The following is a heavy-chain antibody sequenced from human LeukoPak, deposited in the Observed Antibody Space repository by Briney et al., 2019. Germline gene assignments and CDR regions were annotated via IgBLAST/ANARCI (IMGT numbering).Heavy chain of an antibody. Sequence: PGASLQISCKGSGSFFTSYWIGCGRQLAGKGLEWMGIIYPGDSDTRYSPSFQGQVTISANKSISTAYLQWSSLKASDTAMYYCARGDSIAGGAFDIWGQGTMVTVSS. CDR1: GSFFTSYW. J-gene: IGHJ3*02. V-gene: IGHV5-51*01. D-gene: IGHD6-13*01. CDR3: ARGDSIAGGAFDI. CDR2: IYPGDSDT.